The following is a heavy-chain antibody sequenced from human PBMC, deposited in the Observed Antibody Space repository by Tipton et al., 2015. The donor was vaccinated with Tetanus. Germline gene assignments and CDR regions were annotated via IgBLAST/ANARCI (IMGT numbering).Heavy chain of an antibody. J-gene: IGHJ6*02. CDR1: GGSLSSLL. CDR3: TGDDYYDTSLRDYYGMYV. Sequence: TLSFTCTVSGGSLSSLLWTWTRLSPGKGLEWIGYIDHSGNTNYNPSLRSRVTMSLDTSKNQFSLKVTSVTTADMAVCFCTGDDYYDTSLRDYYGMYVWGPGTTVTVSS. D-gene: IGHD3-22*01. CDR2: IDHSGNT. V-gene: IGHV4-59*11.